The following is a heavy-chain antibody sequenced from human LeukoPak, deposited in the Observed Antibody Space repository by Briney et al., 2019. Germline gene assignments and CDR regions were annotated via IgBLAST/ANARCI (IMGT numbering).Heavy chain of an antibody. CDR2: ISWDGGST. D-gene: IGHD6-13*01. CDR1: GFTFDDYA. Sequence: GGSLRLSCAASGFTFDDYAMHWVRQAPGKGLEWVSLISWDGGSTYYADSVKGRFTISRDNSKNSLYLQMNSLRAEDTALYYCAKVPGSRSSWWGLTDWGQGTLVTVSS. V-gene: IGHV3-43D*03. CDR3: AKVPGSRSSWWGLTD. J-gene: IGHJ4*02.